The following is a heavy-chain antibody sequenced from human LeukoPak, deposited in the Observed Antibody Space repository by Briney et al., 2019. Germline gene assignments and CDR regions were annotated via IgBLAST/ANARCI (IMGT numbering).Heavy chain of an antibody. D-gene: IGHD6-19*01. J-gene: IGHJ5*02. V-gene: IGHV1-46*01. Sequence: EASVKVSCKASGYTFTDYHMHWVRQAPGQGIEWMGITNPSGGSTTYAEKFQGRVTMTRDTSTSTVYMELTSLRSEDTAVYYCARDSLRTAIAMAGGNWFDPWGQGTLVTVSP. CDR2: TNPSGGST. CDR1: GYTFTDYH. CDR3: ARDSLRTAIAMAGGNWFDP.